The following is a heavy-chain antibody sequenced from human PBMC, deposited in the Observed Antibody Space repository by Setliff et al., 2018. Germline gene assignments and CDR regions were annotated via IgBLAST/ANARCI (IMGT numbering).Heavy chain of an antibody. J-gene: IGHJ4*02. D-gene: IGHD6-6*01. CDR2: IKEEGGEI. CDR3: ATNPRYTNSQLAY. CDR1: GFTFSNYW. Sequence: GSLRLSCAVSGFTFSNYWMTWARQAPGKGLEWVANIKEEGGEIYYVGSVKGRFTISRDDARNSLYLHMNSLRAEDTGVYYCATNPRYTNSQLAYWDQGTLVTVSS. V-gene: IGHV3-7*01.